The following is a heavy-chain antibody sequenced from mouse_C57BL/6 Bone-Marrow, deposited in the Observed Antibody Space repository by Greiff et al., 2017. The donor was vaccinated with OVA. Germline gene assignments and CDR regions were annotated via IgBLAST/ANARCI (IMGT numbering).Heavy chain of an antibody. CDR2: ISAGGGNT. J-gene: IGHJ3*01. D-gene: IGHD1-1*01. CDR1: GFTFSSYT. V-gene: IGHV5-9*01. Sequence: EVNVVESGGGLVKPGGSLKLSCAASGFTFSSYTMSWVRQTPGQGLEWVGTISAGGGNTYYPDSVKGRFTISRDNAKNTLYLQMSSLRSEDTALYYCAKYYYGSILLWGQGTLVTVSA. CDR3: AKYYYGSILL.